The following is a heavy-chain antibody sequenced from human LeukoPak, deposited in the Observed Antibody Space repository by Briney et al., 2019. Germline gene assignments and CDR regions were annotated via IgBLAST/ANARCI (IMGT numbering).Heavy chain of an antibody. CDR3: AREIGRTATSYSGYDAFDI. J-gene: IGHJ3*02. V-gene: IGHV1-69*05. CDR2: IIPIFGTA. Sequence: GASVKVSCKASGGTFSSYAISWVRQAPGQGLEWMGGIIPIFGTANYAQKFQGRVTITTDESTSTAYMELSSLRSEDTAVYYCAREIGRTATSYSGYDAFDIWGQGTMVTVSS. CDR1: GGTFSSYA. D-gene: IGHD4-11*01.